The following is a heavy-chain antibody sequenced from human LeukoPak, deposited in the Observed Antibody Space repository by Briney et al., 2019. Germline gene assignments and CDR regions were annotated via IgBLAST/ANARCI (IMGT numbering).Heavy chain of an antibody. CDR1: GGSISSYY. J-gene: IGHJ4*02. D-gene: IGHD2/OR15-2a*01. V-gene: IGHV4-59*01. Sequence: PSETLSLTCTVSGGSISSYYWSWIRQPPGKGLEWIGSIYYSGSTNYNPPLKSRVTISGDTSKNQFSLKLSSVTAADTALYYCARELKVGNTGYYFDYWGQGTLVTVSS. CDR3: ARELKVGNTGYYFDY. CDR2: IYYSGST.